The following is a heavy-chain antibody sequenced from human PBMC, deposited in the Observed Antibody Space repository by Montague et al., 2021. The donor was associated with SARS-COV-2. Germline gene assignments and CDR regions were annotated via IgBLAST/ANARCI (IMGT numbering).Heavy chain of an antibody. CDR3: ARLRDGVVPSPILGVGPFYSYYYMDV. CDR1: GPSFSGYY. J-gene: IGHJ6*03. Sequence: SETRSLTCAVHGPSFSGYYWNWIRQYPGKGLEWIGEINHGGSTKFSPSLKGRLTISTDTSKNQFSLKLTSVAAADTAVYYCARLRDGVVPSPILGVGPFYSYYYMDVWGRGTPVTVSS. D-gene: IGHD3-10*01. V-gene: IGHV4-34*01. CDR2: INHGGST.